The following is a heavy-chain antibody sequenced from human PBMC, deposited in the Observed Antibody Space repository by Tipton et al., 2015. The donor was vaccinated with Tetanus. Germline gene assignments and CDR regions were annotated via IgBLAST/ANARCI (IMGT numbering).Heavy chain of an antibody. Sequence: TLSLTCTVSGGSISGSSYYWGWIRQPPGKGLEWIGSIYYSGSSYYNPTLKSRVTISVDTSKNQFSLNLRSVITADTAVYYCARANNDYPKKGPFDYWGQGILVIVSS. J-gene: IGHJ4*02. V-gene: IGHV4-39*07. CDR2: IYYSGSS. CDR1: GGSISGSSYY. D-gene: IGHD5-12*01. CDR3: ARANNDYPKKGPFDY.